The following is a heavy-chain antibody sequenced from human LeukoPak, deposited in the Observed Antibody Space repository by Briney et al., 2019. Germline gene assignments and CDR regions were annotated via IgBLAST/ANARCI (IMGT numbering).Heavy chain of an antibody. CDR2: VSSSSSYI. J-gene: IGHJ4*02. V-gene: IGHV3-21*01. CDR3: ASRRLSSTEY. CDR1: GFTFSSYS. D-gene: IGHD2-2*01. Sequence: PGRSLRLSCAASGFTFSSYSMNWVRQAPGKGLEWVSSVSSSSSYIYYADSVKGRFTISRDNAKNSLYLQMNRLRAEDTAVYYCASRRLSSTEYWGQGTLVTVSS.